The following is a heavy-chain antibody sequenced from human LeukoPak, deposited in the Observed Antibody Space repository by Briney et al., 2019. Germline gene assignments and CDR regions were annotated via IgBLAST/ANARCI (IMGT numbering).Heavy chain of an antibody. CDR3: ARDWGITMVRGVIRF. D-gene: IGHD3-10*01. Sequence: GGSLRLSCAASGFTFSSYAMHWVRQAPGKGLEWVAVISYDGSNKYYADSVKGRFTISRDNSKNTLYLQMNSLRAEDTAVHYCARDWGITMVRGVIRFWGQGTLVTVSS. CDR2: ISYDGSNK. J-gene: IGHJ4*02. CDR1: GFTFSSYA. V-gene: IGHV3-30-3*01.